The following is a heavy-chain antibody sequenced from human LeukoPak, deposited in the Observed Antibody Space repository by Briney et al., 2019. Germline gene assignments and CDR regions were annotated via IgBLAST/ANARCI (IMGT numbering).Heavy chain of an antibody. CDR1: GGSISSYY. V-gene: IGHV4-4*07. CDR3: AREADYYDFWSGYYSFDY. D-gene: IGHD3-3*01. CDR2: IYTSGST. Sequence: SETLSLTCTVSGGSISSYYWSRIRQPAGKGLEWIGRIYTSGSTNYNPSLKSRVTMSVDTSKNQFSLKLSSVTAADTAVYYCAREADYYDFWSGYYSFDYWGQGTLVTVSS. J-gene: IGHJ4*02.